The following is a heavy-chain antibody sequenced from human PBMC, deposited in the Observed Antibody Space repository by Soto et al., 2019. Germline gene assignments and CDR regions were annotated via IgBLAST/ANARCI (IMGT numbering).Heavy chain of an antibody. CDR3: ARGTEWGYCSSTSCRYYYYYMDV. D-gene: IGHD2-2*01. CDR1: GFTFSSYS. CDR2: ISSSSSTI. V-gene: IGHV3-48*01. Sequence: GGSLRLSCAASGFTFSSYSMNWVRQAPGKGLEWVSYISSSSSTIYYADSVKGRFTISRDNAKNSLYLQMNSLRAEDTAVYYCARGTEWGYCSSTSCRYYYYYMDVWGKGTTVTVSS. J-gene: IGHJ6*03.